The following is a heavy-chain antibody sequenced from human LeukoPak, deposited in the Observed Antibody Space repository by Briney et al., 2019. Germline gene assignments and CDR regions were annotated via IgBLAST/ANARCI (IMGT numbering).Heavy chain of an antibody. Sequence: SETLSLTCTVSGYSISSGYYWGWIRQPPGKGLEWIGSIYHSGSTYYNPSLKSRVTISVDTSKNQFSLKLSSVTAADTAVYYCARDIGSEAVQEYSSSSGDYWGQGTLVTVSS. CDR1: GYSISSGYY. D-gene: IGHD6-6*01. V-gene: IGHV4-38-2*02. CDR3: ARDIGSEAVQEYSSSSGDY. J-gene: IGHJ4*02. CDR2: IYHSGST.